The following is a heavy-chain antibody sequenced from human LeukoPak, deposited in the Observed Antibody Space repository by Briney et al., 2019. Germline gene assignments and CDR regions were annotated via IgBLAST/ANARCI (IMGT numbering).Heavy chain of an antibody. CDR1: GYTFTSYA. CDR3: ARADMVVAATYNFDY. Sequence: ASVKVSCKASGYTFTSYAMHWVRQAPGQRLEWMGWINAGNGNTKYSQKFQGRVTITRDTSASTAYMELSSLRSEDTAVYYCARADMVVAATYNFDYWGQGTLVTVSS. J-gene: IGHJ4*02. V-gene: IGHV1-3*01. CDR2: INAGNGNT. D-gene: IGHD2-15*01.